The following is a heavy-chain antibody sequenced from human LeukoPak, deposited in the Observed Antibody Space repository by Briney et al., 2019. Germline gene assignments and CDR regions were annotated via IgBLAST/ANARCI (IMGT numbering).Heavy chain of an antibody. CDR3: ARGLRYCSGGRCYFSPPYYYYMDV. CDR1: GYTFTNYD. D-gene: IGHD2-15*01. CDR2: FNPNSGNT. Sequence: GASVKVSCKASGYTFTNYDINWVRQATGQGLEWIGWFNPNSGNTGYAQKFQGRVTITRNTSISTAYMELSSLRSEDTAVYYCARGLRYCSGGRCYFSPPYYYYMDVWGKGTTVTISS. V-gene: IGHV1-8*03. J-gene: IGHJ6*03.